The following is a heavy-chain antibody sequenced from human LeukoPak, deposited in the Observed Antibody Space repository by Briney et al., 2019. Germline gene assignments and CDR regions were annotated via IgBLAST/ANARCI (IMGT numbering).Heavy chain of an antibody. CDR1: GGSFSGYY. J-gene: IGHJ3*02. CDR2: INHSGST. CDR3: ARGFSPLKYCSGGSCYSPRGGAFDI. Sequence: SEALSLTCAVYGGSFSGYYWSWIRQPPGKGLEWIGEINHSGSTNYNPSLKSRVTISVDTSKNQFSLKLSSVTAADTAVYYCARGFSPLKYCSGGSCYSPRGGAFDIWGQGTMVTVSS. V-gene: IGHV4-34*01. D-gene: IGHD2-15*01.